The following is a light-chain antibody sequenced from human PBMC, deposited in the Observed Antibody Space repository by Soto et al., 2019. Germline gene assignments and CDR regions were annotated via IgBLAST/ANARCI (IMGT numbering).Light chain of an antibody. J-gene: IGKJ4*01. CDR2: GAS. CDR1: QAITNY. CDR3: QKYNSALT. V-gene: IGKV1-27*01. Sequence: DIRMTQSPSSLSASVGDRVTITCRASQAITNYLAWYQQKPGKVPKLLIYGASTLQSGVPSRFTGSGSGTVFTLTITSLQPEDVATYYCQKYNSALTFGGGTKVEIK.